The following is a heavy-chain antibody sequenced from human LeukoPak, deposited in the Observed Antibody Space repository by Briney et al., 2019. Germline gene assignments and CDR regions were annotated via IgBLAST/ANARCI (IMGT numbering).Heavy chain of an antibody. Sequence: PGGSLRLSCAASGFTFSGSAMHWVRQASGKGLEWVGRIRSKANSYATAYAASVKGRFTISRDDSKNTAYLQMNSLKTEDTAVYYCTRLEHYDFWSGYYTGISDYWGQGTLVTVSS. CDR2: IRSKANSYAT. J-gene: IGHJ4*02. D-gene: IGHD3-3*01. CDR1: GFTFSGSA. CDR3: TRLEHYDFWSGYYTGISDY. V-gene: IGHV3-73*01.